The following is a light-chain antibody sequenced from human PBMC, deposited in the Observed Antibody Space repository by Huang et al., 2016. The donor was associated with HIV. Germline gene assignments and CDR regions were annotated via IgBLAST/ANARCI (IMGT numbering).Light chain of an antibody. CDR3: MQDLQTPRT. Sequence: DIVMSQSPLSLPVTPGEPASISCRSSQSLLHSNGYNYLDWYVQKPGQSPQLVIYLSSNRASGVPDRFSGTGSVTHFTLRISRVEAEDVGVYYCMQDLQTPRTFGQGTRLEIK. CDR1: QSLLHSNGYNY. J-gene: IGKJ5*01. V-gene: IGKV2-28*01. CDR2: LSS.